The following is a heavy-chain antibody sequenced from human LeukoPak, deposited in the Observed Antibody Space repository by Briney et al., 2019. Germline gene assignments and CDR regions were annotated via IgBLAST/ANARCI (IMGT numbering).Heavy chain of an antibody. D-gene: IGHD1-26*01. CDR3: ARDLRATTI. J-gene: IGHJ4*02. CDR1: GYTFTSYG. CDR2: ISGNYGNT. V-gene: IGHV1-18*01. Sequence: GASVKVSCKASGYTFTSYGISWVRQAPGQGLEWMGWISGNYGNTNYAQNFQGRVTMTTETSTSTAYMELRSLRSDDTAVYYCARDLRATTIWGQGTLVTVSS.